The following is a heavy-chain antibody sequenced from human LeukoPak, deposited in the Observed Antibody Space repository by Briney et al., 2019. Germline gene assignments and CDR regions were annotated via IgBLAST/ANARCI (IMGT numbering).Heavy chain of an antibody. J-gene: IGHJ4*02. CDR2: IRYDGSNK. V-gene: IGHV3-30*02. Sequence: PRGSLRVSCAASQFTLSSHGVHWVRQAPGKGLGWVAFIRYDGSNKYYADSVKGPFTPSRDNSENTLYLQMNSMRAEDTAVYYCAKALDRIRGVFGIPTPTGYWGQGTLVTVSS. D-gene: IGHD3-10*01. CDR3: AKALDRIRGVFGIPTPTGY. CDR1: QFTLSSHG.